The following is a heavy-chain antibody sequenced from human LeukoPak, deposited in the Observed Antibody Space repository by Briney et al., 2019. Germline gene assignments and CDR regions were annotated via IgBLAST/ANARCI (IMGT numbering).Heavy chain of an antibody. CDR1: GFTFSSYW. D-gene: IGHD3-10*01. CDR3: ARIPGGSGSQYDY. CDR2: INSDGSST. Sequence: PGGSLRLSCAVSGFTFSSYWMHWVRQAPGKGLVWVSRINSDGSSTFYADSVKGRFTTSRDNAENTVYLQMNSLRADDTAVYYCARIPGGSGSQYDYWGQGTLVIVSS. V-gene: IGHV3-74*01. J-gene: IGHJ4*02.